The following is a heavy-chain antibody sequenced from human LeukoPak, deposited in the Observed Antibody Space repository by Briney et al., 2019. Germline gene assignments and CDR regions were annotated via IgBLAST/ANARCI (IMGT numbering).Heavy chain of an antibody. CDR1: GATFSSYA. CDR2: IIPIFGIA. Sequence: ASVKVSCKASGATFSSYAISWVRPAPGQGLEWMGRIIPIFGIANYAQKFQGRVTITADKSTSTAYMELSSLRSEDTAVYYCARAGGVAGTSRRIDYWGQGTLVTVSS. CDR3: ARAGGVAGTSRRIDY. D-gene: IGHD6-19*01. J-gene: IGHJ4*02. V-gene: IGHV1-69*04.